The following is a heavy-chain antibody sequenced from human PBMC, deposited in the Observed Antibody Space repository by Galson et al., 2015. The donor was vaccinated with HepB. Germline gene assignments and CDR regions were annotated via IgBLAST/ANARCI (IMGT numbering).Heavy chain of an antibody. Sequence: QSGAEVKKPGESLRISCKGSGYSFTSYWISWVRQMPGKGLEWMGRIDPSDSYTNYSPSFQGHVTISADKSISTAYLQWSSLKASDTAMYYCARREVVVVAGTPYGMDVWGQGTTVTVSS. CDR3: ARREVVVVAGTPYGMDV. CDR1: GYSFTSYW. CDR2: IDPSDSYT. V-gene: IGHV5-10-1*01. D-gene: IGHD2-15*01. J-gene: IGHJ6*02.